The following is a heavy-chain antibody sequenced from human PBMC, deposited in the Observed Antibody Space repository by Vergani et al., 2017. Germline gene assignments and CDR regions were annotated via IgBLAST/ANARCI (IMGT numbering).Heavy chain of an antibody. CDR3: ARDQDYGDSVTYYYYYGMDV. CDR1: GYTFTNYN. CDR2: INTNTGNP. Sequence: QVQLVQSGSELKKPGASVKVSCKASGYTFTNYNINWLRQAPGQGPEWMGWINTNTGNPTNAQDFTGRFVFSLDTSVNTAYLQISSLKAEDTAVYYCARDQDYGDSVTYYYYYGMDVWGQGTTVTVSS. D-gene: IGHD4-17*01. V-gene: IGHV7-4-1*02. J-gene: IGHJ6*02.